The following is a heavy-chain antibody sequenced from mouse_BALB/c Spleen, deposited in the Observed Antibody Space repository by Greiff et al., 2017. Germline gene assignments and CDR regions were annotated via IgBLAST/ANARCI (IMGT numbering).Heavy chain of an antibody. CDR1: EYEFPSHD. V-gene: IGHV5-2*03. D-gene: IGHD1-2*01. CDR3: ARRGTTAAWYFDV. Sequence: EVKVEESGGGLVQPGESLKLSCESNEYEFPSHDMSWVRKTPEKRLELVAAINSDGGSTYYPDTMERRFIISRDNTKKTLYLQMSSLRSEDTALYYCARRGTTAAWYFDVWGAGTTVTVSS. J-gene: IGHJ1*01. CDR2: INSDGGST.